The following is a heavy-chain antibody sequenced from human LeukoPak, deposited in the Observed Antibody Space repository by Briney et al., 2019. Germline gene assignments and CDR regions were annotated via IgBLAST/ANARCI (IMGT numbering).Heavy chain of an antibody. Sequence: PGGSLRLSCTTSGFTFGNYPMSWVRQAPGKGLEWLALLGSTAYGGTTKYAASVKGRSTISRDDSKSIAYLQMNSRKPEDTAVYYCTRPYYDYLTGYYSDYWGQGTLVTVSS. CDR1: GFTFGNYP. CDR3: TRPYYDYLTGYYSDY. V-gene: IGHV3-49*04. CDR2: LGSTAYGGTT. D-gene: IGHD3-9*01. J-gene: IGHJ4*02.